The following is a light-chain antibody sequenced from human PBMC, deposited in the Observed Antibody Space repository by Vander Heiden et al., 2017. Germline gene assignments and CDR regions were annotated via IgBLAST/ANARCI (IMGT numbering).Light chain of an antibody. CDR2: GKN. Sequence: SSELTQDPAVSVALGQTVRITCQGDSLRRNYASWYQQKPGQAPVLVIYGKNNRPSGIPDRFSGSSSGNTASLTITGAQAEDEADYYCNSRDSSGNLVVFGGGTKLTVL. CDR1: SLRRNY. V-gene: IGLV3-19*01. J-gene: IGLJ2*01. CDR3: NSRDSSGNLVV.